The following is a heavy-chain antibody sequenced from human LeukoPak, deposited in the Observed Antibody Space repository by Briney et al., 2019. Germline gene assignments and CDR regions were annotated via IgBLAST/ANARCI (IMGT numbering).Heavy chain of an antibody. CDR1: GGPISNYY. Sequence: TSETLSLTCTVSGGPISNYYWNWIRQPPGKGLEWIGYISYSGSTNYNPSLKSRVTISIDTSKNQFSLELSSVTAADTAVYYCARGTGAWSYFDYWGQGILVTVSS. CDR2: ISYSGST. D-gene: IGHD6-19*01. V-gene: IGHV4-59*01. J-gene: IGHJ4*02. CDR3: ARGTGAWSYFDY.